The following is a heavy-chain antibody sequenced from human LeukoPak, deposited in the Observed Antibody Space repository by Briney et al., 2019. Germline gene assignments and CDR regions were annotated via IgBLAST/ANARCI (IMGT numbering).Heavy chain of an antibody. CDR2: ISSSGSTI. J-gene: IGHJ6*04. Sequence: HTGGSLRLSCAASGFTFSSYEMNWVRQAPAKGLERVSYISSSGSTIYYADSVKGRFTISRDNAKNSLYLQMNSLSAEDTAVYYCAELGITMSGGVWGKGTTVTISS. CDR1: GFTFSSYE. CDR3: AELGITMSGGV. V-gene: IGHV3-48*03. D-gene: IGHD3-10*02.